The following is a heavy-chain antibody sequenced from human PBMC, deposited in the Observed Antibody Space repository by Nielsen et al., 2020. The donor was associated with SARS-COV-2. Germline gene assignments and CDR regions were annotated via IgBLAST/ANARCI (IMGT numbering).Heavy chain of an antibody. V-gene: IGHV4-59*11. J-gene: IGHJ3*01. Sequence: SETLSLTCSVSNEITSHYWSWVRQTPGKGLEWIGYIYYSGNTSYSPSLKSRVNISLDKSKNQFSLTLKSVTAADTAVYYCAKFRGLGRSVGAFDVWGPGTKVTVSS. CDR3: AKFRGLGRSVGAFDV. CDR1: NEITSHY. CDR2: IYYSGNT. D-gene: IGHD3-10*01.